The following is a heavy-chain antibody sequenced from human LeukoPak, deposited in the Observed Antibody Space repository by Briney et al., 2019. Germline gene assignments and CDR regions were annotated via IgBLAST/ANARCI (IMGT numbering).Heavy chain of an antibody. CDR2: IYSGGST. V-gene: IGHV3-66*01. CDR3: ARDRPVGSYGMDV. D-gene: IGHD1-14*01. CDR1: GFTVSSNY. Sequence: GGSLRLSCAASGFTVSSNYMSWVRQAPGKGLEWVSVIYSGGSTYYADSVKGRFTISRDNSKNTLYLQMNSLRAEDTAVYYCARDRPVGSYGMDVWGQGTTVTVSS. J-gene: IGHJ6*02.